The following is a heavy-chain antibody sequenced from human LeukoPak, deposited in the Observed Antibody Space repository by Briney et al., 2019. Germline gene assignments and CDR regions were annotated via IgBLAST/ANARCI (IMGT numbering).Heavy chain of an antibody. CDR1: GGSISSYY. J-gene: IGHJ4*02. CDR3: ARGVNYGDYEVFDV. D-gene: IGHD4-17*01. Sequence: PSETLSLTCTVSGGSISSYYWSWIRQPPGKGLEWIGYIYYSGSTNYNPSLKSRVTISVDTSKNQFSLKLSSVTAADTAVYYCARGVNYGDYEVFDVWGQGALVTVSS. V-gene: IGHV4-59*01. CDR2: IYYSGST.